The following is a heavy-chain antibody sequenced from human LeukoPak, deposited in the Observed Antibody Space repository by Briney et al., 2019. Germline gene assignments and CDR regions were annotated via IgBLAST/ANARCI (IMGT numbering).Heavy chain of an antibody. CDR3: ARPLGHSGSYWYAFDI. Sequence: GESLNIPCKGSGYSFTSYWIGWVRQMPGKGLEWMGMIYPGDSDTRYRPSFQGQVTISADKSISTAYLQWSSLKASDTAMYYCARPLGHSGSYWYAFDIWGQGTMVTVSS. J-gene: IGHJ3*02. CDR2: IYPGDSDT. V-gene: IGHV5-51*01. D-gene: IGHD1-26*01. CDR1: GYSFTSYW.